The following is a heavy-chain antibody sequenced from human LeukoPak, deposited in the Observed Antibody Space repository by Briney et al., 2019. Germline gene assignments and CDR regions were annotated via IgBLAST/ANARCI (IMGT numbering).Heavy chain of an antibody. CDR2: IIGRGGST. V-gene: IGHV3-23*01. D-gene: IGHD3-22*01. CDR3: AKGSYYYDIPNWFDP. Sequence: TGGSLTLSCAASGFTFSSYAMSWVRQAPGKGLEWVSAIIGRGGSTYYADSVKGRFTISRDNSTNTLYLQMNSLRAEDTAVYYCAKGSYYYDIPNWFDPWGQGTLVTVSS. J-gene: IGHJ5*02. CDR1: GFTFSSYA.